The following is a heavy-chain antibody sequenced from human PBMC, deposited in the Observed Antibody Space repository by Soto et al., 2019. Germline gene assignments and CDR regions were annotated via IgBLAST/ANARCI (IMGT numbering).Heavy chain of an antibody. Sequence: LSLTCTVSDYSISSGYHWAWIRQPPGKGLEWLGSAHYSGNTYYNPSLKSRLTISVDKSKNQFSLNLSSVTAADTAVYYCARQDRVVAEGRWFDPWGQGTLVTVSS. CDR2: AHYSGNT. CDR3: ARQDRVVAEGRWFDP. D-gene: IGHD2-15*01. J-gene: IGHJ5*02. V-gene: IGHV4-38-2*02. CDR1: DYSISSGYH.